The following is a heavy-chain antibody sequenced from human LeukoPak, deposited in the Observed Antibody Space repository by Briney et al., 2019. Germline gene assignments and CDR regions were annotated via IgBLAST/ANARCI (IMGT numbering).Heavy chain of an antibody. V-gene: IGHV3-7*01. CDR1: GFTLSSYL. Sequence: GGSLRLSCAASGFTLSSYLMSGVRQAPGKGLEGVANIKQDRSEKYFLDSVKGRFTISRDNAKNSLYLQMNSLRAEDTAVYYCARHYGDYFEYWGQGTLVTVSS. J-gene: IGHJ4*02. CDR3: ARHYGDYFEY. CDR2: IKQDRSEK. D-gene: IGHD4-17*01.